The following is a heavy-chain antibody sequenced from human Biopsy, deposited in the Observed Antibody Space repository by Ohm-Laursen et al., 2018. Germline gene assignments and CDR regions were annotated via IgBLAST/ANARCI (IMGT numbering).Heavy chain of an antibody. V-gene: IGHV3-9*01. CDR2: ISWNSDKI. CDR1: GVTLSGYS. CDR3: TKDQDYGDYGMDV. Sequence: SLRLSCAASGVTLSGYSMNWVRQAPGKGLEWVSGISWNSDKIGYADSVKGRFTISRDNAKNSLYLQMNSLRAEDTAFYYCTKDQDYGDYGMDVWGQGTTVTVSS. J-gene: IGHJ6*02. D-gene: IGHD4-17*01.